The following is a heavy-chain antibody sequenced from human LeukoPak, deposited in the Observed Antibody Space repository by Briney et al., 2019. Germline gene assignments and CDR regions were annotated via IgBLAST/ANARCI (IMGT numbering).Heavy chain of an antibody. D-gene: IGHD3-3*01. CDR2: IYYSGST. CDR3: ARDRPQLQFLEYDAFDL. V-gene: IGHV4-39*07. Sequence: SETLSLTCTVSGGSISSSSYYWGWIRQPPGKGLEWIGSIYYSGSTYYNPSLKSRVTISVDTSKNQFSLKLSSVTAADTAVYYCARDRPQLQFLEYDAFDLWGQGTMVTVSS. J-gene: IGHJ3*01. CDR1: GGSISSSSYY.